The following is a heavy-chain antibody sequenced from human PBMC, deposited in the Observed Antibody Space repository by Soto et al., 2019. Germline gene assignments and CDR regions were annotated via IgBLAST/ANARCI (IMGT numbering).Heavy chain of an antibody. CDR3: ARDQGDG. Sequence: VQLVESGGGLVQPGGSLKLSCAASGFTFSGSAMHWVRQASGKGLEWVAVIWYDGSDKYYADSVKGRFTIFRDNSRNTLYLQMNSLRAEDTAIYYCARDQGDGWGQGTLVTVSS. J-gene: IGHJ4*02. CDR1: GFTFSGSA. CDR2: IWYDGSDK. V-gene: IGHV3-33*08. D-gene: IGHD2-21*02.